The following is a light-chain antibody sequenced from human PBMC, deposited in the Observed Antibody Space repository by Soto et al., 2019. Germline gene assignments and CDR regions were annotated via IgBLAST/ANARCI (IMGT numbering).Light chain of an antibody. CDR1: NRDVGGYNY. Sequence: QSALTQPRSVSGSPGKAVPFSCTETNRDVGGYNYVSWYQQHPDKAPKLIIYDVSKRPSGVPDRFSGSKSGNTASLTISGLQAEDEADYFCSSFAGSYTHVFGTGTKLTVL. J-gene: IGLJ1*01. CDR2: DVS. CDR3: SSFAGSYTHV. V-gene: IGLV2-11*01.